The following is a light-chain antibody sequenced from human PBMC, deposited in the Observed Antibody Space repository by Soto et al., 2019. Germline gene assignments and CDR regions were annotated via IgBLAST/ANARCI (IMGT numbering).Light chain of an antibody. CDR1: QSGSGY. CDR3: QQYYNWPRT. V-gene: IGKV3D-15*01. J-gene: IGKJ1*01. CDR2: GAS. Sequence: IATPQSHDSLSXXPREXPTVXXRARQSGSGYGAWYQQRPGQAPRLIIDGASTRATGSPARCSGSGSGTEFTLTISSLQSEDFAIYYCQQYYNWPRTFGQGTKV.